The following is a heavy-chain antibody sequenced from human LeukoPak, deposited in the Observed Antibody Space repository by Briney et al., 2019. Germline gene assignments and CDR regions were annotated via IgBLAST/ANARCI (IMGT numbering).Heavy chain of an antibody. CDR3: AKDPNGAGFLEWLFEVGVDI. CDR1: GFTFSSYA. CDR2: ISGSGGST. D-gene: IGHD3-3*01. Sequence: GGSLRLSCAASGFTFSSYAMSWVRQAPGKGLEWVSAISGSGGSTYYADSVKGRFTISRDNSKNTLYLQMNSLRAEDTAVYYCAKDPNGAGFLEWLFEVGVDIWGQGTMVTVSS. J-gene: IGHJ3*02. V-gene: IGHV3-23*01.